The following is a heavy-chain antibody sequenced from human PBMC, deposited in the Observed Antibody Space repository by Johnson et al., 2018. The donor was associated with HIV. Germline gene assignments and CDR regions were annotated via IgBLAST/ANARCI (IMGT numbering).Heavy chain of an antibody. Sequence: VQLVESGGGLVQPGGSLRLSCAASGFNVSSDYMNWVRQVPGKGLEWVSGISWNSGSIGYADSVKGRFTISRDNAKNSLYLQMNSLRAEDTALYYCAKGFALQFLEWLPPWALDIWGQGTMVTVSS. D-gene: IGHD3-3*01. J-gene: IGHJ3*02. CDR2: ISWNSGSI. CDR3: AKGFALQFLEWLPPWALDI. V-gene: IGHV3-9*01. CDR1: GFNVSSDY.